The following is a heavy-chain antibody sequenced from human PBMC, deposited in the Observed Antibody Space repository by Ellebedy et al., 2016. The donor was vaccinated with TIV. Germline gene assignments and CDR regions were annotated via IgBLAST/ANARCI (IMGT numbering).Heavy chain of an antibody. J-gene: IGHJ3*02. D-gene: IGHD6-25*01. CDR3: AKGLRQRLPEIAFDI. V-gene: IGHV3-30*18. Sequence: GESLKISCAASGFTFSSYGMHWVRQAPGKGLEWVAVISYDGSKKSYADSVKGRFTISRDNSKNTLYLQMNSLRAEDTAVYYCAKGLRQRLPEIAFDIWGQGTMVTVSS. CDR2: ISYDGSKK. CDR1: GFTFSSYG.